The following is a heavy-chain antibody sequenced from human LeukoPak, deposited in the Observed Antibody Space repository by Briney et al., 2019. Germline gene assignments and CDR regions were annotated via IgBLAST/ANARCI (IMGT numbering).Heavy chain of an antibody. V-gene: IGHV3-7*03. CDR2: IKQDGSEK. D-gene: IGHD5-12*01. CDR3: ARGYSDYDFPRNDF. CDR1: GFTFNSYW. Sequence: GGSLRLSCAASGFTFNSYWMSWGRQAPGKGLEWVANIKQDGSEKYYVDSVKGRFTISRDNAKNSLYLQMNSLRAEDTAVYYCARGYSDYDFPRNDFWGQGTLVIDSS. J-gene: IGHJ4*02.